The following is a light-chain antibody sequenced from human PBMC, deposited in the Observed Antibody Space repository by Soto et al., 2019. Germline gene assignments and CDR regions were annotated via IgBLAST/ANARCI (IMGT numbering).Light chain of an antibody. CDR2: LGS. J-gene: IGKJ1*01. CDR1: QDLLHSNGYNY. Sequence: DIVMTQSPLSLAVTPGEPASISCRSSQDLLHSNGYNYLDWYLQKPGQSPQLLIYLGSNRASGVLDRFSGSGSGTDFTLKISRVEAEDVGVYYCMQSLQTPPWTFGQGTKVEIK. CDR3: MQSLQTPPWT. V-gene: IGKV2-28*01.